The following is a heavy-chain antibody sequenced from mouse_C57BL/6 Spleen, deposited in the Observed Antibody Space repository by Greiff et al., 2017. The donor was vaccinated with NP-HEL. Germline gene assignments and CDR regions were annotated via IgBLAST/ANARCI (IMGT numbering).Heavy chain of an antibody. CDR3: ARGGGSTHYYAMDY. CDR1: GFTFSDYG. Sequence: EVQLVESGGGLVKPGGSLKLSCAASGFTFSDYGMHWVRQAPEKGLEWVAYISSGSSTIYYADTVKGRFTISRDNAKNTLFLQMTSLRSEDTAMYYCARGGGSTHYYAMDYWGQGTSVTVSS. J-gene: IGHJ4*01. CDR2: ISSGSSTI. V-gene: IGHV5-17*01. D-gene: IGHD1-1*01.